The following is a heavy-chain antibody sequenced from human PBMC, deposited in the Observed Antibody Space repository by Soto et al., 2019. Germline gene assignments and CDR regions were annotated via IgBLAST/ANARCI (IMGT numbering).Heavy chain of an antibody. CDR3: GRGVVVVAAPYGMDV. D-gene: IGHD2-15*01. V-gene: IGHV3-64*01. J-gene: IGHJ6*02. CDR1: GFTFSSYA. CDR2: ISSNGGST. Sequence: EVQLVESGGGLVQPGGSLRLSCAASGFTFSSYAMHWVRQAPGKGLEYVSAISSNGGSTYYANSVKGRFTISRDNSKNTLYLEMGSLRAEDMAVYYCGRGVVVVAAPYGMDVWGQGTTVTVSS.